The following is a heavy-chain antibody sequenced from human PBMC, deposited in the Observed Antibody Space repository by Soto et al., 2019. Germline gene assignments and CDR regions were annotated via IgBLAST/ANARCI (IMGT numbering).Heavy chain of an antibody. CDR3: ARVPYCSGGSCYGPSPYYFDY. CDR2: IYYSGST. V-gene: IGHV4-59*01. Sequence: QVQLQESGPGLVKPSETLSLTCTVSGGSISSYYWSWIRQPPGKGLEWIGYIYYSGSTNYNPSLKSRVTILVDTSKSQFSLKLSSVTAADTAVYYCARVPYCSGGSCYGPSPYYFDYWGQGTLVAVSS. CDR1: GGSISSYY. D-gene: IGHD2-15*01. J-gene: IGHJ4*02.